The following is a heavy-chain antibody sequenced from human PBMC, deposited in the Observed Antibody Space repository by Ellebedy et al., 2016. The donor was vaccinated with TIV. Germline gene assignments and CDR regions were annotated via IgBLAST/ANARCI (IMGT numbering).Heavy chain of an antibody. CDR1: GASIRHYY. J-gene: IGHJ3*02. Sequence: SETLSLXCTVPGASIRHYYWSWIRQRPGRGLEWIANMYYNEKTNYNPSLKSRVTMSVDTSKNQFSLKLSSVSAADTAVYYCARVLSYYVEAFDIWGQGTVVTVSS. CDR3: ARVLSYYVEAFDI. D-gene: IGHD1-26*01. CDR2: MYYNEKT. V-gene: IGHV4-59*12.